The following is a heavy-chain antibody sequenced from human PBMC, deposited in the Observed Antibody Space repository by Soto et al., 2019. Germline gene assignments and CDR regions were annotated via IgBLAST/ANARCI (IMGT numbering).Heavy chain of an antibody. D-gene: IGHD6-13*01. Sequence: SETLSLTCAVYGGSFSGYYWSWIRQPPGKGLEWIGVINHSGSTNYNPSLKSRVTISVDTSKNQFSLKLSSVTAADTAVYYCARGRVAAAGRYYYYYYGMDVWGQGTTVTVSS. J-gene: IGHJ6*02. CDR2: INHSGST. CDR3: ARGRVAAAGRYYYYYYGMDV. V-gene: IGHV4-34*01. CDR1: GGSFSGYY.